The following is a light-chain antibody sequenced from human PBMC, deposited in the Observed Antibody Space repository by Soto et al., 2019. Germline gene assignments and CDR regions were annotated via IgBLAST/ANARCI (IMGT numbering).Light chain of an antibody. Sequence: QSVLTQPPSVSGVTGQRVTISCTGSSSNIGAGYDVHWYQQLPGTAPKLLIYGNSDRPSGVPDRFSGSKSGTSASLAITGLQAEDEADYYCQSYDSSLVGSVFGAGTKVTVL. V-gene: IGLV1-40*01. CDR2: GNS. J-gene: IGLJ1*01. CDR3: QSYDSSLVGSV. CDR1: SSNIGAGYD.